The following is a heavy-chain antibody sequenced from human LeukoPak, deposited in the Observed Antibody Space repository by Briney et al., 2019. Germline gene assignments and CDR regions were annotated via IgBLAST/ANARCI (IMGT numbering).Heavy chain of an antibody. CDR3: VKGARAMATRNFDY. CDR1: GFTFSSYA. V-gene: IGHV3-64D*06. J-gene: IGHJ4*02. D-gene: IGHD5-24*01. CDR2: ISDKGGST. Sequence: GGSLRLSCSASGFTFSSYAMHWVRQAPGKGLEYVSVISDKGGSTYYADSVKGRFTISRDNSKNTLYLQMSSLRAEDTAVYYCVKGARAMATRNFDYWGQGTLVTVSS.